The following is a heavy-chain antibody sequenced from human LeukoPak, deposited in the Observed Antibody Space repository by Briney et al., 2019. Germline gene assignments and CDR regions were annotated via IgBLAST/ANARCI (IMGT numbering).Heavy chain of an antibody. Sequence: GRSLRLSCAASGFTFSSYAMHWVRQAPGKGLEWVAVISYDGSNKYYADSVKGRFTISRDNSKNTLYLQMNSLRAEDTAVYYCARAPRTRAFGAFDIWGQGTMVTVSS. CDR3: ARAPRTRAFGAFDI. CDR2: ISYDGSNK. J-gene: IGHJ3*02. D-gene: IGHD3-16*01. V-gene: IGHV3-30-3*01. CDR1: GFTFSSYA.